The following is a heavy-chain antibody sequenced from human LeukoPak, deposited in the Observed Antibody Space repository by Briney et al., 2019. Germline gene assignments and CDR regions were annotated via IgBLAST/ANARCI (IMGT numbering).Heavy chain of an antibody. Sequence: GGSLRLSCAASGFTFSSYAMSWVRQAPGKGLEWVSVISASGGNTYYADSVKGRFTISRDNSKNTLYLQMNSLRAEDTAVYYCAKDLWDTIYGMDVWGQGTTVTVSS. J-gene: IGHJ6*02. CDR2: ISASGGNT. CDR1: GFTFSSYA. V-gene: IGHV3-23*01. D-gene: IGHD3-3*01. CDR3: AKDLWDTIYGMDV.